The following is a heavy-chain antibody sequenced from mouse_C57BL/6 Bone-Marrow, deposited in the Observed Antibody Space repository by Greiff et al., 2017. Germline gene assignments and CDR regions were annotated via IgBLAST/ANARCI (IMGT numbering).Heavy chain of an antibody. CDR2: IYPSDSET. CDR3: ALRQLRPKVRYYCDY. V-gene: IGHV1-61*01. D-gene: IGHD3-2*02. Sequence: QVQLQQPGAELVRPGSSVKLSCKASGYTFTSYWMDWVKQRPGQGLEWIGNIYPSDSETHYNQKFKDKATLTVDKSSSTAYMQLSSLTSEDSAVYYCALRQLRPKVRYYCDYWGQGTTLTVSS. J-gene: IGHJ2*01. CDR1: GYTFTSYW.